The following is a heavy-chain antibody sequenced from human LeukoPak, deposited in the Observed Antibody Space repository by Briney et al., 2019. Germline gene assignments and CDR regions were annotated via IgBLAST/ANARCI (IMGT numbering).Heavy chain of an antibody. D-gene: IGHD5-12*01. CDR3: ARFVVATIRASWENWFDP. J-gene: IGHJ5*02. CDR1: GYTFTGYY. Sequence: ASVKVSCKASGYTFTGYYMHWVRQAPGQGLEWMGWINPNSGGTNYAQKFQGRVTMTRDTSISTAYMELSRLRSDDTAVYYCARFVVATIRASWENWFDPWGQGTLVTVSS. CDR2: INPNSGGT. V-gene: IGHV1-2*02.